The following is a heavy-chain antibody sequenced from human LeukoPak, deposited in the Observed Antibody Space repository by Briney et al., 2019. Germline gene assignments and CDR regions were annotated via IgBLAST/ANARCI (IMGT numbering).Heavy chain of an antibody. Sequence: GASVNVSFKASGYTFTSYGISWVRQAPGQGREGMGWISAYNGNTNYAQKLQGRVTMTTDTSTSTAYMELRSLRSDDTAVYYCARRGSGSYRDYFDYWGQGTLVTVSS. CDR1: GYTFTSYG. CDR2: ISAYNGNT. J-gene: IGHJ4*02. CDR3: ARRGSGSYRDYFDY. D-gene: IGHD1-26*01. V-gene: IGHV1-18*01.